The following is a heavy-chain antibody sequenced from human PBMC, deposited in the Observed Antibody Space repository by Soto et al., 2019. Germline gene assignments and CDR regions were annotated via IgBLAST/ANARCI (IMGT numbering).Heavy chain of an antibody. CDR1: GFTFSTYS. CDR2: ISSSTDYK. Sequence: EVQLVESGGGLVRPGGSLRLSCAASGFTFSTYSMSWVRQAPGKGLEWVSFISSSTDYKYYADSVRGRFAISRDNAEYSLSLQMHSLRAEDTAVYYCARVQGADSSTYYQEPLDIWGQGTVVTVSS. V-gene: IGHV3-21*01. D-gene: IGHD3-22*01. J-gene: IGHJ3*02. CDR3: ARVQGADSSTYYQEPLDI.